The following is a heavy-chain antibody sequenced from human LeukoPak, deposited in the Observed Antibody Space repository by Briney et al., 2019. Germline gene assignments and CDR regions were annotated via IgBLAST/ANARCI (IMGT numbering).Heavy chain of an antibody. CDR2: IYYSGST. V-gene: IGHV4-59*08. D-gene: IGHD3-22*01. CDR3: ARLHDSSGYYYFDY. J-gene: IGHJ4*02. Sequence: PSETLSLTCTVSGGSISSYYWSWIRQPPGKGLEWIGYIYYSGSTNYNPSLKSRVAISVDTSKNQFSLKLSSVTAADTAVYYCARLHDSSGYYYFDYWGQGTPVTVSS. CDR1: GGSISSYY.